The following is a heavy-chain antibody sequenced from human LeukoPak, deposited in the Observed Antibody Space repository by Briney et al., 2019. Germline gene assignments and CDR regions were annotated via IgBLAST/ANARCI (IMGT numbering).Heavy chain of an antibody. V-gene: IGHV1-18*04. Sequence: ASVKVSCKASGYTFTGYYMHWVRQAPGQGLEWMGWISAYNGNTNYAQKLQGRVTMTTDTSTSTAYMELRSLRSDDTAVYYCARGIRYFDWLLDYWGQGTLVTVSS. CDR2: ISAYNGNT. J-gene: IGHJ4*02. CDR3: ARGIRYFDWLLDY. CDR1: GYTFTGYY. D-gene: IGHD3-9*01.